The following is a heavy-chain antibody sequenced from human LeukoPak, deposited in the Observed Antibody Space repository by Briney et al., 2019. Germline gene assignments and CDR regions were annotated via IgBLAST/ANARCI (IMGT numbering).Heavy chain of an antibody. V-gene: IGHV3-23*01. Sequence: PGGSLRLSCAASGFTFSSYAMSWVRQAPGKGLEWVSAISGSGGSTYYADSVKGRFTISRDNSKNTLYLQMNSLRAEDTAVYYCAKGGKVIVVVTTDAFDIWGQGTMVTVSS. CDR3: AKGGKVIVVVTTDAFDI. J-gene: IGHJ3*02. D-gene: IGHD3-22*01. CDR1: GFTFSSYA. CDR2: ISGSGGST.